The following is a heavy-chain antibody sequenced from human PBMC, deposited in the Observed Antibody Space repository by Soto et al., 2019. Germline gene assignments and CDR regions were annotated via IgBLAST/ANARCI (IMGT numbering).Heavy chain of an antibody. Sequence: QAQLEQSGGEVKKPGSSVKVSCKASRVAFSKFIVTWVRQAPGLGLEWVGGIIPIFGTANYAQKFQGRVTITADESTSTSYMEVNNLRSEDTAVYYCAREVELGGVIANGYWGQGTQVTVSS. CDR2: IIPIFGTA. CDR1: RVAFSKFI. V-gene: IGHV1-69*01. D-gene: IGHD3-16*02. CDR3: AREVELGGVIANGY. J-gene: IGHJ4*02.